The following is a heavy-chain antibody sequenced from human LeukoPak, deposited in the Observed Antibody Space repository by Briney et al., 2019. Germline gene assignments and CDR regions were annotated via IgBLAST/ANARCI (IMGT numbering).Heavy chain of an antibody. Sequence: PGRSLRLSCAASGFTFSSYAMHWVRQAPGKGLEWVAVISYDGSNKYYADSVKGRFTISRDNSKNTLYLQMNSLRAEDTAVYYCATGVGWLQLNYFDYWGQGTLVTASS. CDR2: ISYDGSNK. CDR1: GFTFSSYA. CDR3: ATGVGWLQLNYFDY. D-gene: IGHD5-24*01. J-gene: IGHJ4*02. V-gene: IGHV3-30*01.